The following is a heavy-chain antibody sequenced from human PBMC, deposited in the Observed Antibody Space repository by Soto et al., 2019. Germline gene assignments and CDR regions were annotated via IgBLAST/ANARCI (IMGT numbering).Heavy chain of an antibody. CDR3: ARDRVTRGFDY. CDR2: ISSSSSYI. D-gene: IGHD4-17*01. Sequence: GGSLRLSCAASGFTFSSYSMNWVRQAPGKGLEWVSSISSSSSYIYYADSVKGRFTISRDNAKNSLYLQMNSLGAEDTAVYYCARDRVTRGFDYWGQGTLVTVSS. V-gene: IGHV3-21*01. CDR1: GFTFSSYS. J-gene: IGHJ4*02.